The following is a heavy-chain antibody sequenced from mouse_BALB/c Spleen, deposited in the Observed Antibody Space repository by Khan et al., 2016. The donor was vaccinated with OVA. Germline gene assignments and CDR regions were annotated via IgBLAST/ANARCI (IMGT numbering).Heavy chain of an antibody. CDR3: DRLEDI. CDR2: IWAGGST. Sequence: QVQLKESGPGLVAPSQSLSLTCTVSGFSLTSYGAYWVRQPPGKDLEWLGVIWAGGSTNYNSPPMSSLSISTYNSKSQVFLKMNSLQTDDTAMYYCDRLEDIWGQGTTLTVSS. CDR1: GFSLTSYG. D-gene: IGHD1-3*01. V-gene: IGHV2-9*02. J-gene: IGHJ2*01.